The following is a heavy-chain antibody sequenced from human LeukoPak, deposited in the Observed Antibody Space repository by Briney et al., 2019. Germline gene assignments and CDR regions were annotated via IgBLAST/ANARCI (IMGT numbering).Heavy chain of an antibody. V-gene: IGHV3-9*01. J-gene: IGHJ4*02. D-gene: IGHD5-12*01. CDR3: AKDIEDSGYDSSFDY. CDR2: IRWNSGSI. CDR1: GFTFDDYA. Sequence: PGGSLRLSCAASGFTFDDYAVHWVRHAPGKGLEGVSGIRWNSGSIVYADSVKGRFTISRDNAKNSLYLQMNSLRAEDTALYYCAKDIEDSGYDSSFDYWGQGTLVTVSS.